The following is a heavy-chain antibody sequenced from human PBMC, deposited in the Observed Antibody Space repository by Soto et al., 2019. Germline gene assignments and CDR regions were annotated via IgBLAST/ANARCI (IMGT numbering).Heavy chain of an antibody. Sequence: EVQLLEAGGGLIQPGGSLRLSCAASGFTFSSYSMIWVRQAPGKGLEWVSAITDSGGDTYHGDSVKGRFTISRDNAKNTLYLQMSSLRAEDTAVYYCAKGSSSSRPYFFDYWGQGTLVTVSS. V-gene: IGHV3-23*01. CDR3: AKGSSSSRPYFFDY. J-gene: IGHJ4*02. CDR1: GFTFSSYS. CDR2: ITDSGGDT. D-gene: IGHD2-2*01.